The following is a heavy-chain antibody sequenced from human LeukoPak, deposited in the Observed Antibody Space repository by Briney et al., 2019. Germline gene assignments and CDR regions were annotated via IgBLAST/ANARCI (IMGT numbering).Heavy chain of an antibody. CDR3: ARGSVWFGESGFDY. V-gene: IGHV4-59*01. D-gene: IGHD3-10*01. Sequence: PSETLSLTCTVSGGSISSYYWSWIRQPPGKGLEWIGYIYYSGSTNYNPSLKSRVTISVDTSKNQFSLKLSSVTAADTAVYYCARGSVWFGESGFDYWGQGTLVTVSS. J-gene: IGHJ4*02. CDR2: IYYSGST. CDR1: GGSISSYY.